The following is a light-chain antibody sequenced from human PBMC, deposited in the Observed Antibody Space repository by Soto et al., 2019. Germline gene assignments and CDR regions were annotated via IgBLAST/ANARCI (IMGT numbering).Light chain of an antibody. Sequence: EILMTQSPATLSVSPGERATLSCRASQSVSSNLAWYQQKPGQAPRLLIYGASTRATGGPARFSGSGSGTDFTLTISSLQSEDFAVYYCQQYNNLPLTFGGGTKVEIK. CDR3: QQYNNLPLT. CDR1: QSVSSN. J-gene: IGKJ4*01. CDR2: GAS. V-gene: IGKV3-15*01.